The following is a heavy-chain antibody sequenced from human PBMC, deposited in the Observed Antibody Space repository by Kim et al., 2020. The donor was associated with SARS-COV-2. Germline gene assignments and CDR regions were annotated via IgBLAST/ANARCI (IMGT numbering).Heavy chain of an antibody. CDR3: ARDGAYIGMVRGVPWVGLPQDY. J-gene: IGHJ4*02. Sequence: GGSLRLSCAASGFTFSSYGMHWVRQAPGKGLEWVAVISYDGSNKYYADSVKGRFTISRDNSKNTLYLQMNSLRAEDTAVYYCARDGAYIGMVRGVPWVGLPQDYWGQGTLVTVSS. CDR2: ISYDGSNK. CDR1: GFTFSSYG. V-gene: IGHV3-33*05. D-gene: IGHD3-10*01.